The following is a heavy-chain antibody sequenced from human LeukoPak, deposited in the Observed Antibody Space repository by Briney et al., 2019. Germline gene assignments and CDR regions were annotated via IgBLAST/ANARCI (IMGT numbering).Heavy chain of an antibody. CDR2: INGRDGRT. CDR3: ARGEAFAFDM. Sequence: PGGSLRLSCAAPGFTFSNYAMGWVRQAPGEGLEWVSSINGRDGRTYYADSVRGRFSISSDNSKNTLFLQMSSLRAEDTAVYYCARGEAFAFDMWGRGTMVTVSS. J-gene: IGHJ3*02. CDR1: GFTFSNYA. V-gene: IGHV3-23*01.